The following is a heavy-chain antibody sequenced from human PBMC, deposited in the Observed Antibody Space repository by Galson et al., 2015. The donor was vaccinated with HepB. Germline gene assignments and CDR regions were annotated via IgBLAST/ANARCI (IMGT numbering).Heavy chain of an antibody. CDR3: ARRFLGSSGWFDH. Sequence: SLRLSCAASGFTFSRYWVSWVRQAPGKGLEWLAKIKQDGSEKNYVASVRGRFTISRDNAKNSLYLQMNSLRAEDTAVYYCARRFLGSSGWFDHWGQGTLVTVSS. CDR2: IKQDGSEK. D-gene: IGHD6-19*01. CDR1: GFTFSRYW. J-gene: IGHJ5*02. V-gene: IGHV3-7*01.